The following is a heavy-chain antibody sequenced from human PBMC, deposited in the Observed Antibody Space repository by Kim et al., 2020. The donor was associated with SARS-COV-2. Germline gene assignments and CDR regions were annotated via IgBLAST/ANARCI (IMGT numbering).Heavy chain of an antibody. D-gene: IGHD6-13*01. J-gene: IGHJ6*02. CDR2: SNK. CDR3: ARGWYGMDV. V-gene: IGHV3-30*01. Sequence: SNKYYADSVKGRFTISRDNSKNTLYLQMNSLRAEDTAVYYCARGWYGMDVWGQGTTVTVSS.